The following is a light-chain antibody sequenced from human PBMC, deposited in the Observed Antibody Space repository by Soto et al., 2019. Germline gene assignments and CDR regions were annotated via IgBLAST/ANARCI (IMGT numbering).Light chain of an antibody. CDR1: QSISSY. CDR3: QQSYSTPIT. Sequence: DIQLTLSPSFLSASIGDRVTIPCRASQSISSYLNWYQQKPGKAPQLLIYAASSLQSGVPSRFSGSGSGTDFTLTSSSLQPEDFATYYCQQSYSTPITFGQGTRLEIK. CDR2: AAS. J-gene: IGKJ5*01. V-gene: IGKV1-39*01.